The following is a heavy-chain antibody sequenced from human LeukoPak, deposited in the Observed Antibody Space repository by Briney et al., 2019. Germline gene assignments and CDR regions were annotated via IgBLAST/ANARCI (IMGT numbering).Heavy chain of an antibody. CDR2: IYYSGST. J-gene: IGHJ4*02. CDR1: GGSISSGGYY. Sequence: SETLSLTCTVSGGSISSGGYYWSWIRQHPGKGLEWIGYIYYSGSTYYNPSLKSRVTISVDTSKNQFSLKLSSVTAADTAVYYCARGTGSGSYNYFDYWGQGTLVTVSS. D-gene: IGHD3-10*01. CDR3: ARGTGSGSYNYFDY. V-gene: IGHV4-31*03.